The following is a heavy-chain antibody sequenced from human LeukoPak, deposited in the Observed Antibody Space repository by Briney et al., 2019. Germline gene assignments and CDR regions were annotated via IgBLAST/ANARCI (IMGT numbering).Heavy chain of an antibody. CDR2: ISSSSSYT. J-gene: IGHJ4*02. CDR1: GFTFSDYY. D-gene: IGHD3-9*01. Sequence: GGSLRLSCAASGFTFSDYYMSWMRQARGKGLVGVSYISSSSSYTNYADSVKGRFTISRDNAKNSLYLQMNTLRAEDTAVYYCARDQGDYDILTGYYGYWGQGTLVTVSS. V-gene: IGHV3-11*05. CDR3: ARDQGDYDILTGYYGY.